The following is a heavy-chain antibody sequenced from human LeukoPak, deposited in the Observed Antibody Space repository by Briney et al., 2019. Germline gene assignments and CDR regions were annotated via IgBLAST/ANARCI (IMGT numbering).Heavy chain of an antibody. J-gene: IGHJ3*02. CDR2: IQYDGNNI. D-gene: IGHD6-19*01. V-gene: IGHV3-30*02. Sequence: GGSLRLSCTTSGFSFRDYGMHWVRQASGKGLELVAFIQYDGNNIYYADSVKGRFAISRDDSKNTLYLEMNSLRAEDTALYYCARDIVLIAVAVRGSFDIWGQGTMVTVPS. CDR3: ARDIVLIAVAVRGSFDI. CDR1: GFSFRDYG.